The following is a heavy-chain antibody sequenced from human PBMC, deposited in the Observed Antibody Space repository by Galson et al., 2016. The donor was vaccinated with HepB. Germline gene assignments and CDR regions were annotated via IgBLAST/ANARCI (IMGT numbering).Heavy chain of an antibody. CDR2: FDPEDGQM. Sequence: SVKVSCKVSGYILTELSMQWVRQAPGKGLEWMGGFDPEDGQMIYAQKFQGRVTMTEGTSTDTVFMELSSLRSEDTAVYYCATDIMVVRPFAPTGSQYWGPGTLVVVPS. J-gene: IGHJ4*02. CDR1: GYILTELS. V-gene: IGHV1-24*01. CDR3: ATDIMVVRPFAPTGSQY. D-gene: IGHD3/OR15-3a*01.